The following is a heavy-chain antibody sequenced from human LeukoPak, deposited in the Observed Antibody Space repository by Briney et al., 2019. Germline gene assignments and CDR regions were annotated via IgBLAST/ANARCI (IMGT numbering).Heavy chain of an antibody. CDR1: GYTFTSYD. D-gene: IGHD2-2*01. V-gene: IGHV1-8*01. Sequence: ASVTVSFKSSGYTFTSYDINWVGQATGQGLEWMGWMNPNSVNTGYAQKFHGRVTMTRNTSISTAYMNLSSLRSEHTAVYYCARGNRRKLPAAITPPFGYWGQGTLVTVSS. J-gene: IGHJ4*02. CDR2: MNPNSVNT. CDR3: ARGNRRKLPAAITPPFGY.